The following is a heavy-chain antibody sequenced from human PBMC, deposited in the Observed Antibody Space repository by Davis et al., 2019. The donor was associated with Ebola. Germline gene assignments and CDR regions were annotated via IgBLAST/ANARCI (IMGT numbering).Heavy chain of an antibody. CDR3: LYGMDV. V-gene: IGHV3-7*01. CDR1: GFTFSNAW. Sequence: GESLKISCAASGFTFSNAWMSWVRQAPGKGLEWVASIKQDGINKYYVDSVKGRFTISRDNAKNSLYLQMNSLRVEDTAVYYCLYGMDVWGQGTTVTVSS. CDR2: IKQDGINK. J-gene: IGHJ6*02.